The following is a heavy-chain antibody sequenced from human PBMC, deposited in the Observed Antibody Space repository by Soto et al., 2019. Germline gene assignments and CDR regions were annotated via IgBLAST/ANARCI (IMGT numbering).Heavy chain of an antibody. CDR2: IGTAGDT. CDR3: AREPPPYCSGGSCYSYGMDV. D-gene: IGHD2-15*01. J-gene: IGHJ6*02. V-gene: IGHV3-13*04. CDR1: GFTFSSYD. Sequence: EVQLVESGGGLVQPGGSLRLSCAASGFTFSSYDMHWVRQATGKGLEWVSAIGTAGDTYYPGSVKGRFTISRENAKNSFYLQINSLRAGDTAVYYCAREPPPYCSGGSCYSYGMDVWGQGTTVTVSS.